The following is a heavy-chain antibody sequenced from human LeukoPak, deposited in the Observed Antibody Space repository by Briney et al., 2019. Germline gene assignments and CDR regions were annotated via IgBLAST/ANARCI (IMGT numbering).Heavy chain of an antibody. CDR2: ISAYNGNT. D-gene: IGHD2-2*01. Sequence: ASVKLSCKASGYTFTSYGISWVRQAPGQGLEWMGWISAYNGNTNYAQKLQGRVTMTTDTSTSTAYMELRSLRSDDTAVYYCARSRAPCSSTSCYGFDAFDIWGQGTMVTVSS. V-gene: IGHV1-18*01. CDR3: ARSRAPCSSTSCYGFDAFDI. CDR1: GYTFTSYG. J-gene: IGHJ3*02.